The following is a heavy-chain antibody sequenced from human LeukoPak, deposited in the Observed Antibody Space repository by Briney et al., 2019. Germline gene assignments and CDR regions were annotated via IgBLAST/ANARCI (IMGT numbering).Heavy chain of an antibody. CDR1: GFPFSNGW. CDR3: AKSTAPCSRGSCYSALES. Sequence: GGSLRLSCAASGFPFSNGWMTWVRQAPGKGLEWVGRIKSNVAGGTTDYAAPVRGRFTISRDDPKNTVYLQMNSLRVEDTAVYYCAKSTAPCSRGSCYSALESWGQGTLVTVSS. D-gene: IGHD2-15*01. J-gene: IGHJ4*02. V-gene: IGHV3-15*01. CDR2: IKSNVAGGTT.